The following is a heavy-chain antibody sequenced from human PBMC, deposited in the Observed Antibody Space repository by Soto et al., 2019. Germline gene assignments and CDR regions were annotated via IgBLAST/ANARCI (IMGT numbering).Heavy chain of an antibody. J-gene: IGHJ4*02. Sequence: GGSLRLSCEVSGFSLTGYGMHWVRQAPGKGLEWVAVISYDGSNKYYADSVKGRFTISRDNSKNTLYLQMNSLRAEDTAVYYCASAPTTVVTPYYFDYWGQGTLVTVSS. V-gene: IGHV3-30*19. CDR3: ASAPTTVVTPYYFDY. CDR1: GFSLTGYG. D-gene: IGHD4-17*01. CDR2: ISYDGSNK.